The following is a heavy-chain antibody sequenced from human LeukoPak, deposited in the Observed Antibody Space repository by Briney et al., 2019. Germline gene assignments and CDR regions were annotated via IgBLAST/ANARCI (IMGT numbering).Heavy chain of an antibody. D-gene: IGHD4-11*01. CDR3: ARGGGPLQSFDY. V-gene: IGHV4-61*02. CDR1: GGSISSGSYY. J-gene: IGHJ4*02. CDR2: IYTSGST. Sequence: SQTLSLTCTVSGGSISSGSYYWSWIRQPAGKGLEWIGRIYTSGSTNYNPSLKSRVTISGDTSKNQFSLRLSSVTAADTAVYYCARGGGPLQSFDYWGQGTLVTVSS.